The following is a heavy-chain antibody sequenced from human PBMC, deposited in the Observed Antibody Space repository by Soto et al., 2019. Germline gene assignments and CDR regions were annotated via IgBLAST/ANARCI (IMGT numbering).Heavy chain of an antibody. CDR1: GFSLGTSGVG. D-gene: IGHD1-20*01. CDR3: AHRRWAGNWNVEGGFDI. V-gene: IGHV2-5*02. J-gene: IGHJ3*02. CDR2: IYWDDDK. Sequence: QITLKESGPTLVKPTQTLTLTCTFSGFSLGTSGVGVGWIRQPPGNALEWLALIYWDDDKRYSPSLKSRLTITKDTSKNQVVLTMTNMDPVDTATYYCAHRRWAGNWNVEGGFDIWGQGTMVTVSS.